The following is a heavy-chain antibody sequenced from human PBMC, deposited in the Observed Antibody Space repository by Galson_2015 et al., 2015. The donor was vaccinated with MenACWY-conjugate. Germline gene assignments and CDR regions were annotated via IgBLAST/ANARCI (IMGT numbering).Heavy chain of an antibody. J-gene: IGHJ4*02. CDR3: ARVSGGSGSYPKLDY. Sequence: SETLSLTCTVSGGSISSYYWSWIRQPPGKGLEWIGYIYYSGSTNYNPSLKSRVTISVDTSKNQFSLKLSSVTAADTAVYYCARVSGGSGSYPKLDYWGQGTLVTVSS. D-gene: IGHD3-10*01. V-gene: IGHV4-59*01. CDR2: IYYSGST. CDR1: GGSISSYY.